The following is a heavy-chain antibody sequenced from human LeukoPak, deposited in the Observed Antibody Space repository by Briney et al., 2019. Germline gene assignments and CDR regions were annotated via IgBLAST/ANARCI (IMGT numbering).Heavy chain of an antibody. D-gene: IGHD6-19*01. J-gene: IGHJ3*02. CDR1: GGSFSGYY. Sequence: SETLSLTCAVYGGSFSGYYWSWIRQPPGKGLEWIGEINHSGSTNYNPSLKSRVTISVDTSKNQFSLKLSSVTAADTAVYYCARARGAVAGTGTDAFDIWGQGTMVTVSS. CDR3: ARARGAVAGTGTDAFDI. CDR2: INHSGST. V-gene: IGHV4-34*01.